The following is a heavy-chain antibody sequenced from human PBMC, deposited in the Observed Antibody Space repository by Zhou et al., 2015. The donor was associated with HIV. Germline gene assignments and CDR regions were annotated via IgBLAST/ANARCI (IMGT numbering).Heavy chain of an antibody. V-gene: IGHV1-69*01. J-gene: IGHJ5*02. Sequence: QVQLVQSGAEVKKPGSSVKVSCKASGGTFSSYAISWVRQAPGQGLEWMGGIIPIFGTANYAQKFQGRVTITADESTSTAYMELSSLRSEDTAVYYCARDRQRGYSYGVRTKLVPTPWGQGTLVHRLL. D-gene: IGHD5-18*01. CDR3: ARDRQRGYSYGVRTKLVPTP. CDR2: IIPIFGTA. CDR1: GGTFSSYA.